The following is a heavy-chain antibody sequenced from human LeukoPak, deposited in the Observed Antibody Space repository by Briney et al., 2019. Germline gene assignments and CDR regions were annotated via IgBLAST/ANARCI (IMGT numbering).Heavy chain of an antibody. CDR1: GYTFTSYG. V-gene: IGHV1-18*04. CDR2: ISAYNGNT. CDR3: ARGPAGQQLVLSWFDP. D-gene: IGHD6-13*01. Sequence: ALVKVSCKASGYTFTSYGISWVRQAPGQGLEWMGWISAYNGNTNYAQKLQGSVTMTTDTSTSTAYMELRSLRSDDTAVYYCARGPAGQQLVLSWFDPWGQGTLVTVSS. J-gene: IGHJ5*02.